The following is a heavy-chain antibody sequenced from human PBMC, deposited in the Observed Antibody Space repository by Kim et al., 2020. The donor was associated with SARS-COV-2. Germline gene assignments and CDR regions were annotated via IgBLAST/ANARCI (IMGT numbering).Heavy chain of an antibody. CDR3: AKDWQYDYVWGSYHRDDY. V-gene: IGHV3-23*01. CDR1: GFTFSSYA. CDR2: ISGSGGST. D-gene: IGHD3-16*02. Sequence: GGSLRLSCAASGFTFSSYAMSWVRQAPGKGLEWVSAISGSGGSTYYADSVKGRFTISRDNSKNTLYLQMNSLRAEDTAVYYCAKDWQYDYVWGSYHRDDYWGQGTLVTVSS. J-gene: IGHJ4*02.